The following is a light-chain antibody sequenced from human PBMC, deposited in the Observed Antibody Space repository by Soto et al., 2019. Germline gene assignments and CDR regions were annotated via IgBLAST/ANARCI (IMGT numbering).Light chain of an antibody. CDR3: AAWDDSLREV. CDR2: NNN. V-gene: IGLV1-44*01. J-gene: IGLJ1*01. Sequence: QPVLTQPPSASATPGQRVTISCSGSSSNIGSNAVNWYQQFPGTAPKLLIYNNNQRTSGVPDRFSGSKSGTSASLAISGLQSGDEADYYCAAWDDSLREVFGTGTKLTVL. CDR1: SSNIGSNA.